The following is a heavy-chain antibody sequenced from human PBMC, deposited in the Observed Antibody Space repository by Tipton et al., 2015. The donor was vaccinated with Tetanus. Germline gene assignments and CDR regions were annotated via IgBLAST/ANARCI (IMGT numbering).Heavy chain of an antibody. CDR2: ISYDGSNK. CDR1: GFTFSSYA. V-gene: IGHV3-30-3*01. Sequence: SLRLSCAASGFTFSSYAMHWVRQAPGKGLEWVAVISYDGSNKYYADSVKGRFTISRDNSKNTLYLQMNSLRAEDTAVYYCARDFFGYTVVKPRGAFDYWGQGTLVTVSS. CDR3: ARDFFGYTVVKPRGAFDY. D-gene: IGHD4-23*01. J-gene: IGHJ4*02.